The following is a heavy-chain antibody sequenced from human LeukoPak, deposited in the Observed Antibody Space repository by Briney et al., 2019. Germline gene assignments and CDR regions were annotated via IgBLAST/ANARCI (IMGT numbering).Heavy chain of an antibody. CDR3: ANQWIAVGGTYFSGY. Sequence: GGSLRLSCAVSGFTFSNYWMHWVRQVAGKGLVWVSRINTDGSTTNYADSVKGRFTISRDNAKNTLYLQMNSLRAEDTAVYYCANQWIAVGGTYFSGYRGQGTLVTVSS. CDR1: GFTFSNYW. D-gene: IGHD6-13*01. J-gene: IGHJ4*02. CDR2: INTDGSTT. V-gene: IGHV3-74*01.